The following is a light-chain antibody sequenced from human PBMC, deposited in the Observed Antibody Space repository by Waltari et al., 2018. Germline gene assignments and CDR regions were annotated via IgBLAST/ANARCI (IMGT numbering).Light chain of an antibody. CDR2: WAS. J-gene: IGKJ5*01. CDR1: QTVTYFSNNKDY. Sequence: DIVMTQSPDSLAVSLGERATINCKSIQTVTYFSNNKDYLAWYQQKPGQPPKLLIYWASTRESGVPDRFSGSGSATNFTLTINSLQAEDVAVYWCQQYITSPVTFGQGTRLEIK. V-gene: IGKV4-1*01. CDR3: QQYITSPVT.